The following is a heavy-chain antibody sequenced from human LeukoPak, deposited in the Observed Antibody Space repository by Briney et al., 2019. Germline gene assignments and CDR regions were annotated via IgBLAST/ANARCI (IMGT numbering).Heavy chain of an antibody. V-gene: IGHV3-7*01. CDR1: GFTLSTFW. D-gene: IGHD6-6*01. CDR3: VRGGAARPDF. Sequence: GSLRLSCAVSGFTLSTFWMYWVRQTPGKGLEWVAKINAEGGETDHAPSVKGRFTISRDTAKNSLYLQMNSLRVEDTAVYYCVRGGAARPDFWDQGTLVTVSS. CDR2: INAEGGET. J-gene: IGHJ4*02.